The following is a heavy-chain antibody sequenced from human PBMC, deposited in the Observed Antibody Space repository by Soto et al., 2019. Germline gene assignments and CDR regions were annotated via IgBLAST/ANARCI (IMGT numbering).Heavy chain of an antibody. CDR3: ASVLGSRRSGSYPSY. Sequence: EVQLVESGGGWDQPGGSLRLSCAAFGFSISDCSMNGVRRAPGKGLEWISYIRPNNDAIYYADSVKGRFTISRDNAKNSLYLQMNSLTAEDSALYYFASVLGSRRSGSYPSYWGQGTLVTVSS. V-gene: IGHV3-48*01. J-gene: IGHJ4*02. CDR1: GFSISDCS. D-gene: IGHD3-10*01. CDR2: IRPNNDAI.